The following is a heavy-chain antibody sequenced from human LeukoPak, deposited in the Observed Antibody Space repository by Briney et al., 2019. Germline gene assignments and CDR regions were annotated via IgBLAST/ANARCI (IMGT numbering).Heavy chain of an antibody. J-gene: IGHJ4*02. CDR1: GGSISSYY. V-gene: IGHV4-59*01. CDR3: ARSMVHADFDY. CDR2: IYYSGST. Sequence: SETLSLTCTVSGGSISSYYWSWIRQPPGKGLEWIGYIYYSGSTNYNPSLKSRVTISVDTSKNQFSLKLNSVTAADTAVYYCARSMVHADFDYWGQGTLVTVSS. D-gene: IGHD1-1*01.